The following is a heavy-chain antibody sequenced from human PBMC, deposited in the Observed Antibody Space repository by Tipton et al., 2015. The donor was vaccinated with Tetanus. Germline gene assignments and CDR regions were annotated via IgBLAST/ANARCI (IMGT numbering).Heavy chain of an antibody. Sequence: SGFIFSSYGIHWVRQAPGKGLEWVAVSWYDGTDKYYADSVKGRFTISRDNSKNTLYLQMNSLRAEDTAVYYRAREADCSGGSCFSGDFDNWGQGTRVTVSS. J-gene: IGHJ4*02. CDR3: AREADCSGGSCFSGDFDN. V-gene: IGHV3-33*01. CDR1: GFIFSSYG. D-gene: IGHD2-15*01. CDR2: SWYDGTDK.